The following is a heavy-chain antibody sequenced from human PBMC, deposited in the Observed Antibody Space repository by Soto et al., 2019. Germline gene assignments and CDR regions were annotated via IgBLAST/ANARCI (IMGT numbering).Heavy chain of an antibody. CDR1: DDSINSDKYY. Sequence: QLQLQESGPGLVKPSETLSLTCSVSDDSINSDKYYWGWIRQPPGKGLEWIGRIYYRGNAYYNPSLQPRVTISLDTSRSQFSLKLNSVTAADSAVYFCARLEGLATISYYFDFWGPGALVTVSS. CDR2: IYYRGNA. J-gene: IGHJ4*02. V-gene: IGHV4-39*01. D-gene: IGHD3-9*01. CDR3: ARLEGLATISYYFDF.